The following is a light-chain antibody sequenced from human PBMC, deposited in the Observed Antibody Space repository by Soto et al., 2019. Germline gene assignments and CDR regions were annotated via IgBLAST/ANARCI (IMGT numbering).Light chain of an antibody. J-gene: IGLJ1*01. CDR3: TSYISNSTLG. CDR1: SSDVGGYHY. V-gene: IGLV2-14*03. CDR2: DVS. Sequence: QSVLTQPDSVSGSPGQSITISCTGTSSDVGGYHYVSWFQQHPGKAPKLMIYDVSNRPSGVSNCFSGSKSANMASLTISGLQAEDEADYYCTSYISNSTLGLGTGTKVTVL.